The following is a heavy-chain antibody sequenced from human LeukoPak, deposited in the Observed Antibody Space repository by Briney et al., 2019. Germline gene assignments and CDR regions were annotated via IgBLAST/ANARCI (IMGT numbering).Heavy chain of an antibody. CDR3: AKGKYNFGSGNFFDY. V-gene: IGHV3-9*03. Sequence: PGGSLRLSCAASGFTFDDYAMHWVRQAPGKGLEWVSGISWNSGSIGYADSVKGRFTISRDNAKNSLYLQMNSLRAEDMALYYCAKGKYNFGSGNFFDYGGQGPLVTVSS. CDR1: GFTFDDYA. CDR2: ISWNSGSI. D-gene: IGHD3-3*01. J-gene: IGHJ4*02.